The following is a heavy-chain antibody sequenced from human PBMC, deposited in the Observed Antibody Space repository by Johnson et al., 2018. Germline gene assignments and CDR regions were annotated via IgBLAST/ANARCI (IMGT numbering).Heavy chain of an antibody. CDR2: IWFDGTNK. CDR1: GFSISSYG. CDR3: ARDRDESSGYGVGAFGI. V-gene: IGHV3-33*01. Sequence: QLVESGGGVVQPGGSQRLSCAASGFSISSYGMHWVRQAPGKGLEWVALIWFDGTNKYYAESVKGRFTTSRDNSKNKVFMLMDSLRAEDTAVYYCARDRDESSGYGVGAFGIWGQGTMINVSP. D-gene: IGHD6-19*01. J-gene: IGHJ3*02.